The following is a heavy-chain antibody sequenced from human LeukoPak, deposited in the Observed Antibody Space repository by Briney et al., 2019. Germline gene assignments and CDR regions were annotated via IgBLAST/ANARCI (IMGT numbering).Heavy chain of an antibody. CDR2: ISAYNGNT. Sequence: ASVKVSCKASGYTFTGYGISWVRQAPGQGLEWMGWISAYNGNTNYAQKLQGRVTMTTDTSTSTAYTELRSLRSDDTAVYYCARDRRIANYYYYMDVWGKGTTVTISS. J-gene: IGHJ6*03. D-gene: IGHD6-6*01. V-gene: IGHV1-18*01. CDR1: GYTFTGYG. CDR3: ARDRRIANYYYYMDV.